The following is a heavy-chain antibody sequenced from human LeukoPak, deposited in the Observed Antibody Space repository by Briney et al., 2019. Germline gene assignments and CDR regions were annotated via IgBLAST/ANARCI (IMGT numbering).Heavy chain of an antibody. CDR2: INSDGGST. CDR3: ARRIQGMASYYFDY. CDR1: GFTFSSYW. D-gene: IGHD5-24*01. Sequence: GGSLRLSCTASGFTFSSYWMHWVRQAPGKGLVWVSRINSDGGSTSYADSVKGRFTISRDNAKNTLYLQMNSLRAEDTAVYYCARRIQGMASYYFDYWGQGTLVTVSS. J-gene: IGHJ4*02. V-gene: IGHV3-74*01.